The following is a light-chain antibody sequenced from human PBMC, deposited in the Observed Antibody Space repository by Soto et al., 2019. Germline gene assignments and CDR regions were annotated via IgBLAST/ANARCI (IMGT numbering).Light chain of an antibody. CDR1: SGHSSYA. V-gene: IGLV4-69*01. CDR2: LNSDGSH. CDR3: QTWGSGTVV. Sequence: QLVLTQSPYASASLGASVKLTCTLSSGHSSYAIAWHQQQPEKGPRYLMKLNSDGSHSKGDGIPDRFSGSSSGAERYLTISSLQSEDEADYYCQTWGSGTVVFGGGTQLTVL. J-gene: IGLJ2*01.